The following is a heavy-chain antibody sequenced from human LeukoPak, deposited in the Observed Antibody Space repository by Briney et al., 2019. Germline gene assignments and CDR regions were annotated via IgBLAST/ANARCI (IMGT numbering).Heavy chain of an antibody. Sequence: SETLSLTCTVSGGSVSSGSYYWSWIRQPPGKGLEWIGYIYYSGSTYYNPSLKSRVTISVDTSKNQFSLKLSSVTAADTAVYYCATASGSLDAFDIWGQGTMVTVSS. CDR3: ATASGSLDAFDI. V-gene: IGHV4-61*01. J-gene: IGHJ3*02. CDR2: IYYSGST. D-gene: IGHD1-26*01. CDR1: GGSVSSGSYY.